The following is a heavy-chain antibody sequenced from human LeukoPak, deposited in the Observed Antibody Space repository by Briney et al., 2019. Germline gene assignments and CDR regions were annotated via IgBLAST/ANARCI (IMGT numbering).Heavy chain of an antibody. D-gene: IGHD3-10*01. V-gene: IGHV1-46*01. CDR3: ALAFGELLSSYYYYYYYMDV. J-gene: IGHJ6*03. CDR1: EYSFVSYY. Sequence: GASVKVSCKASEYSFVSYYIHWVRQAPGEGLEWMGIINPSGGSTSYAQKFQGRATMTRDTSTSTVYMELSSLRSEDTAVYYCALAFGELLSSYYYYYYYMDVWGKGTTVTVSS. CDR2: INPSGGST.